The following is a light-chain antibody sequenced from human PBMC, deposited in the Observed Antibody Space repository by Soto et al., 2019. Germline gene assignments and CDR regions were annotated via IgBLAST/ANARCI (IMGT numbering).Light chain of an antibody. CDR3: ISYTSSSPYV. CDR2: DVS. Sequence: SALTQPASVSGSPGQSSAISFTGTSSDVGGYNYVSWYQHHPGKAPKLIIFDVSNRPSGISNRFSGSKSGNTASLTISGLQAEDEADYYCISYTSSSPYVLGTGTKVTVL. CDR1: SSDVGGYNY. V-gene: IGLV2-14*03. J-gene: IGLJ1*01.